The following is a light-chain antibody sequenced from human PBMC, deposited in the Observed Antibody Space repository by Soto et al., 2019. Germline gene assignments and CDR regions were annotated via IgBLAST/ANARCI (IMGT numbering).Light chain of an antibody. CDR2: GAS. J-gene: IGKJ2*01. CDR1: QSVGSDY. CDR3: QQYGSSPYT. V-gene: IGKV3-20*01. Sequence: EIVLTQSPGTLYLSPGERATLSCRASQSVGSDYLAWYQQKSGQAPRLLLFGASNRTTGVPDRFSGSGSGTDFTLTISRLEPEDVAVYSCQQYGSSPYTFGQGTKLEI.